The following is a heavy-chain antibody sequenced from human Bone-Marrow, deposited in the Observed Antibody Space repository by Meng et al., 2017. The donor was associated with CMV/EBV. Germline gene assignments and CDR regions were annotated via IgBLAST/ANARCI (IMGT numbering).Heavy chain of an antibody. Sequence: GGSLRLSCAASGFTFSSYAMSWVRQAPGKGLEWVSAISGSGGSTYYADSVKGRFTISRDNSKNTLCLQMNSLRAEDTAVYYCAKDRVDDFWSGYYRGMDVWGQGTTVTVSS. D-gene: IGHD3-3*01. J-gene: IGHJ6*02. CDR2: ISGSGGST. V-gene: IGHV3-23*01. CDR3: AKDRVDDFWSGYYRGMDV. CDR1: GFTFSSYA.